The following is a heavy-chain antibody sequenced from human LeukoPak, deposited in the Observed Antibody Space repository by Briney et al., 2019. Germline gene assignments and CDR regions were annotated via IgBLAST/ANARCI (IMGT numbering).Heavy chain of an antibody. D-gene: IGHD4-23*01. V-gene: IGHV4-39*01. J-gene: IGHJ4*02. CDR2: IYYSGST. CDR3: ARPGNDYGGIDY. Sequence: SETLSLTCTVSGGSISSSSYYWGWIRQPPGKGLERIGSIYYSGSTYYNPSLKSRVTISVDTSKNQFSLKLSSVTAADTAVYYCARPGNDYGGIDYWGQGTLVTVSS. CDR1: GGSISSSSYY.